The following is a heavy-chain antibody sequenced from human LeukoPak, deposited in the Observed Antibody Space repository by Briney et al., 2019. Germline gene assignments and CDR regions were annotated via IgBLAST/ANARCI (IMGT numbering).Heavy chain of an antibody. CDR3: ARATYYDFWSGYYTGLDY. V-gene: IGHV1-69*05. CDR1: GGTFSSYA. CDR2: IIPIFGTA. D-gene: IGHD3-3*01. Sequence: SVKLSCKASGGTFSSYAISWVRQAPGQGLEWMGRIIPIFGTANYAQEFQGRVTITTDESTSTAYMELSSLRPEDTAVYYCARATYYDFWSGYYTGLDYWGQGTLVTVSS. J-gene: IGHJ4*02.